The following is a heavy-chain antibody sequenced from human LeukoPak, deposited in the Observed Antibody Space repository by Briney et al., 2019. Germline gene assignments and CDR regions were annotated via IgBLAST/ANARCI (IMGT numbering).Heavy chain of an antibody. D-gene: IGHD3-16*01. CDR3: ARSMMTGAFDT. CDR1: GFTFSSYE. Sequence: TGGSLRLSCAASGFTFSSYEMNWVRQAPGKGLEWVSYISSSGSTIYYADSVKGRFTISRDNAKNSLYLQMNSLRAEDTAVYYCARSMMTGAFDTWGQGTMVTVSS. J-gene: IGHJ3*02. V-gene: IGHV3-48*03. CDR2: ISSSGSTI.